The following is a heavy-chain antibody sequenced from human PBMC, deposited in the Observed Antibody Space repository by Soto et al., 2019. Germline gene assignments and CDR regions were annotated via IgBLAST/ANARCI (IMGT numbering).Heavy chain of an antibody. Sequence: QVQLQESGPGLVKPSQTLSLTCTVAGGSISSGDKYWSWIRQHPGKGLEWIGYIHYSGSTYYNPSLKSRAVISVDTSKNQLALKLSSVTDAETAVYYCVSWQAFAISGQGPLVSVPS. CDR1: GGSISSGDKY. CDR2: IHYSGST. J-gene: IGHJ3*02. V-gene: IGHV4-31*03. CDR3: VSWQAFAI.